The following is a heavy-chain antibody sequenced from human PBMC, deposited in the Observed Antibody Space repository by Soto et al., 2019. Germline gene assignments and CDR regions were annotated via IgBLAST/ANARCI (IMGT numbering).Heavy chain of an antibody. D-gene: IGHD3-10*01. CDR2: IRYGGNT. CDR3: AIGNTDLWSCYKYFYYGIDV. CDR1: GGSVRSSNYY. V-gene: IGHV4-39*02. Sequence: SSETLSLTCTVSGGSVRSSNYYWAWLRQPPGKGLDWIGSIRYGGNTYSNPSLNRRRTMSVDTSNNHNPLRLSSVTAADTAIYYSAIGNTDLWSCYKYFYYGIDVWGQGTTVTVSS. J-gene: IGHJ6*02.